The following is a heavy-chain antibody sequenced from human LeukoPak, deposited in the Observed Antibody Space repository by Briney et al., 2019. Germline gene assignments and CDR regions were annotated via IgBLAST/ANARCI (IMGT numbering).Heavy chain of an antibody. V-gene: IGHV4-4*02. D-gene: IGHD3-22*01. Sequence: SGTLSLTCTVSGDSINSLDLWSWIRQPPGKGLEWIGEINHSGSTNYNPSLKSRVTISVDTSKNQFSLKLSSVTAADTAVYYCASVYDSSGYYPFWGQGTLVTVSS. CDR1: GDSINSLDL. CDR2: INHSGST. J-gene: IGHJ4*02. CDR3: ASVYDSSGYYPF.